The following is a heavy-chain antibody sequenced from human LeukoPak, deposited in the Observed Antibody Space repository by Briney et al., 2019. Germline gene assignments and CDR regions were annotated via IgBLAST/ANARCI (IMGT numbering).Heavy chain of an antibody. J-gene: IGHJ4*02. V-gene: IGHV1-2*02. CDR2: INPNSGGT. CDR1: XXXXXXYY. Sequence: ASVKXSXXXXXXXXXXYYMHWVRQAXGQGLEWMGWINPNSGGTNYAQKFQGRVTMTRDTSISTAYMELSRLRSDDTAVYYCARGVRLGPDYWGQGTLVTVSS. CDR3: ARGVRLGPDY. D-gene: IGHD7-27*01.